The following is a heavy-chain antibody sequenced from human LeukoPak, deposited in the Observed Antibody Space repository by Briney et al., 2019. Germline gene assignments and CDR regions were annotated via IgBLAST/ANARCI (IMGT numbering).Heavy chain of an antibody. CDR1: GFTFSSYG. CDR3: AKGYDYYLDV. CDR2: IRYDGSNK. V-gene: IGHV3-30*02. Sequence: GGSLRLSCAASGFTFSSYGMHWVRQAPGKGLEWVAFIRYDGSNKDYADSVKGRFTISRDNSKNTLLLQMNSLRGEDTAVYYCAKGYDYYLDVWGKGTTVTVPS. J-gene: IGHJ6*03.